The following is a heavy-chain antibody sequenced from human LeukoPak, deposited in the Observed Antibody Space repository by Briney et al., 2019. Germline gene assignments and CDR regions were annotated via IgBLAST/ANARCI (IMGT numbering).Heavy chain of an antibody. CDR2: ISYDGSNR. Sequence: SLRLSCAASGFTFNSYAMHWVRQAPGKGLEWVAVISYDGSNRYYADSVKGRFTISRDNSKNTLYLQMNSLRAEDTAVYYCARAPNYDILTGYHDYWGQGTLVTVSS. CDR1: GFTFNSYA. CDR3: ARAPNYDILTGYHDY. D-gene: IGHD3-9*01. J-gene: IGHJ4*02. V-gene: IGHV3-30-3*01.